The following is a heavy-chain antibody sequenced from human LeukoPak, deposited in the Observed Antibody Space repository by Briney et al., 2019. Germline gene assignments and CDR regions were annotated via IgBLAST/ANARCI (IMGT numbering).Heavy chain of an antibody. D-gene: IGHD6-13*01. CDR2: MNPNSGNT. Sequence: GASVKVSCKASGYTFTSYDINWVRQATGQGLEWMGWMNPNSGNTGYAQKFQGRVTMNRNTSISTAYRELSSLRSEDTAVYYCARARPGYSSSWYRYWFDPWGQGTLVTVS. CDR3: ARARPGYSSSWYRYWFDP. V-gene: IGHV1-8*01. CDR1: GYTFTSYD. J-gene: IGHJ5*02.